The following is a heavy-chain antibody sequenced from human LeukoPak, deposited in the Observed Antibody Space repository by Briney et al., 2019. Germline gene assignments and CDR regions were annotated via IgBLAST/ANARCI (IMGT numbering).Heavy chain of an antibody. CDR3: ARHRRPYDFWSWGLAWFDP. J-gene: IGHJ5*02. V-gene: IGHV4-34*01. CDR2: INHSGST. Sequence: SETLSLTCAVYGGSFIGYYWSWIRQPPGKGLEWIGEINHSGSTNYNPSLKSRVTISVDTSKNQFSLKLSSVTAADTAVYYCARHRRPYDFWSWGLAWFDPWGQGTLVTVSS. D-gene: IGHD3-3*01. CDR1: GGSFIGYY.